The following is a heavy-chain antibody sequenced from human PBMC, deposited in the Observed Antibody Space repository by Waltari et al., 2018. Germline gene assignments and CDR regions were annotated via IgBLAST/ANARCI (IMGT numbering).Heavy chain of an antibody. CDR1: GGTFSSYA. V-gene: IGHV1-69*08. CDR3: ARDLVQGVIPPYYFDD. Sequence: QVQLVQSGAEVKKPGSSVKVSCKASGGTFSSYAISWVRQAPGQGLEWMGRIIPIFGTANYAQKFRGRVTITADKSTSTAYVELSSLRSEDTAVYYCARDLVQGVIPPYYFDDWGQGTLVTVSS. J-gene: IGHJ4*02. CDR2: IIPIFGTA. D-gene: IGHD3-10*01.